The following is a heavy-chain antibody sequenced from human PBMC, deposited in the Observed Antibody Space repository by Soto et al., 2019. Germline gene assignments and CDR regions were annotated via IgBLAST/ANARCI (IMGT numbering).Heavy chain of an antibody. V-gene: IGHV4-39*01. CDR1: GGSISSSSYY. CDR2: MYYSGIT. J-gene: IGHJ4*02. D-gene: IGHD5-12*01. Sequence: SETLSLTCTVSGGSISSSSYYWGLIRQPPEKGLEWIGSMYYSGITYYNPSLKSRVTISVDTSKNQFSLKLSSVTAADTAVYYCARHRHERWLHAHLDYWGQGIMVTVSS. CDR3: ARHRHERWLHAHLDY.